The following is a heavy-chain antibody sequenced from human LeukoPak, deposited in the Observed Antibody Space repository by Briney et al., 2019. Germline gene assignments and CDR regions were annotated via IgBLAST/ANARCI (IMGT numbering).Heavy chain of an antibody. D-gene: IGHD4-23*01. CDR2: ISSSSSTI. CDR1: GFTFSSYS. V-gene: IGHV3-48*04. Sequence: QTGGSLRLSCAASGFTFSSYSMNWVRQAPGKGLEWVSYISSSSSTIYYADSVKGRFTISRDNAKNSLYLQMNSLRAEDTAVYYCARDHYGGNSGGRAFDIWGQGTMVTVSS. CDR3: ARDHYGGNSGGRAFDI. J-gene: IGHJ3*02.